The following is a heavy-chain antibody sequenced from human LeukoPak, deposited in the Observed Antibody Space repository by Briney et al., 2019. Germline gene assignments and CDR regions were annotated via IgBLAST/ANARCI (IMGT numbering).Heavy chain of an antibody. CDR2: IYTSGST. Sequence: PSETLSLTCTVSGGSISSYYWSWIRHPAGKGLEWIGRIYTSGSTNYNPSLKSRVTMSVDTSKNQFSLKLSSVTAADTAVYYCARGIAAVGYYYMDVWGKGTTVTVSS. V-gene: IGHV4-4*07. CDR3: ARGIAAVGYYYMDV. CDR1: GGSISSYY. J-gene: IGHJ6*03. D-gene: IGHD6-13*01.